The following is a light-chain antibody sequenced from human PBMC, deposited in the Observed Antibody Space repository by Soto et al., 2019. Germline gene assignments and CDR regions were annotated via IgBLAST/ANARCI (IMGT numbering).Light chain of an antibody. CDR3: QQRSNWPPRWT. V-gene: IGKV3-11*01. CDR1: QSVSSY. J-gene: IGKJ1*01. Sequence: EIVLTQSPATLSLSPGERATLSCRASQSVSSYLAWYQQKPGQAPRLLIYDASNRATGIPARFSGSGSGTDFTLPISSLEPGDFAVYYCQQRSNWPPRWTFGPGTKVEIK. CDR2: DAS.